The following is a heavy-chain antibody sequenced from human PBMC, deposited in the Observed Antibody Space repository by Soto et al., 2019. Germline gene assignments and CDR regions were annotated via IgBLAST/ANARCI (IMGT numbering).Heavy chain of an antibody. CDR1: GFTFSSHA. V-gene: IGHV3-30-3*01. D-gene: IGHD2-15*01. J-gene: IGHJ4*02. CDR3: ASWCGSGGSCYWCPFDF. Sequence: HVHLAESGGGVVQPGRSLRLSCVASGFTFSSHAVHWVRQAPGKGLEWVAVISFDGSNKHYADSVKGRFTISRDNSKNTLYLQMNSLSAEDTAVYSCASWCGSGGSCYWCPFDFWGQGTLVTVSS. CDR2: ISFDGSNK.